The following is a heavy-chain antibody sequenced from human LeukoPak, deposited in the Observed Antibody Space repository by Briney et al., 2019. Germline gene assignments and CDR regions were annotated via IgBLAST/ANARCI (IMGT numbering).Heavy chain of an antibody. V-gene: IGHV4-59*01. CDR1: GGTISSYY. J-gene: IGHJ3*02. CDR2: IYYSGST. Sequence: KPSETLSLTCTVSGGTISSYYWSWIREPPGKGLEWIGYIYYSGSTNYNPSLKSRVTISVDTSKNQFSLKLSSVTAADTAVYYCARRRPDGAFDIWGRGTMVTVSS. CDR3: ARRRPDGAFDI.